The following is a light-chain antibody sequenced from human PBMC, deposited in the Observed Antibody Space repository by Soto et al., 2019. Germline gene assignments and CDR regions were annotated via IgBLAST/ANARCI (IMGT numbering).Light chain of an antibody. V-gene: IGLV1-40*01. J-gene: IGLJ1*01. CDR3: QSYDTSLSGGSV. CDR2: GNN. Sequence: QSVLTQSPSVSGAPGQRVSISCTGTSSNIGAGFDVHWYQQLPATAPKLLIYGNNNRPSGVPDRFSGSKSGNSASLAITGLQAEDEADYYCQSYDTSLSGGSVFGTGTKLTVL. CDR1: SSNIGAGFD.